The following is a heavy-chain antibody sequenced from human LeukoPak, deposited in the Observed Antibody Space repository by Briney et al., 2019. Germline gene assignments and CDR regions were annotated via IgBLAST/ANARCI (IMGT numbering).Heavy chain of an antibody. CDR3: TRGGSVPATRSFDY. V-gene: IGHV3-66*01. J-gene: IGHJ4*02. CDR1: GFTFGDYA. D-gene: IGHD6-19*01. CDR2: IYSGGTT. Sequence: PGRSLRLSCTASGFTFGDYAMSWVRQAPGKGLAWLSVIYSGGTTYYADSVKGRFTISRDNSKNTVYLQMNSLRVEDTAMYYCTRGGSVPATRSFDYWGQGTLVTVSS.